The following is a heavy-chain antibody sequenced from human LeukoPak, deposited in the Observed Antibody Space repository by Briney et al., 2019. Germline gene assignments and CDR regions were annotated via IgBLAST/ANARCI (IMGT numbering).Heavy chain of an antibody. V-gene: IGHV3-21*01. J-gene: IGHJ4*02. CDR1: GFTFSSYS. Sequence: PGGSLRLSCAASGFTFSSYSMNWVRQAPGKRLEWVSSISSSSSYLYYADSVKGRFTISRDNAKNSLYLQMNSLRAEDTAVYYCASHHSSGWYSSRAALDYWGQGNLVTVSS. D-gene: IGHD6-19*01. CDR2: ISSSSSYL. CDR3: ASHHSSGWYSSRAALDY.